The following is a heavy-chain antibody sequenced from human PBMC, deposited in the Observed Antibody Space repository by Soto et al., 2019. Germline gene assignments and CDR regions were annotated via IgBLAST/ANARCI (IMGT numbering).Heavy chain of an antibody. Sequence: LSLTCTVSGGSIISGDYYWSWIRQPPGKGLEWIGYIYYSGSTYYNPSLKSRVTISVDTSKNQFSLKLSSVTAADTAVYYCARALFPGGWLKFSGRYFDLWGRGTLVTVSS. CDR1: GGSIISGDYY. CDR3: ARALFPGGWLKFSGRYFDL. CDR2: IYYSGST. V-gene: IGHV4-30-4*01. J-gene: IGHJ2*01. D-gene: IGHD5-12*01.